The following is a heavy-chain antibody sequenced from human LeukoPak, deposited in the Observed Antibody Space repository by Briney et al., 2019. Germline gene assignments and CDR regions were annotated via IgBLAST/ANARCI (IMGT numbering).Heavy chain of an antibody. V-gene: IGHV3-7*04. D-gene: IGHD6-13*01. CDR2: IKEDGSEK. Sequence: PGGSLRLSCAASGLTFSSFWMSWVRQAPGKGLEWVANIKEDGSEKYYVDSVKGRFTISRDNAKNSLYLQMNSLRAEDTAVYYCARVSAPLVSYYYGMDVWGQGTTVTVSS. J-gene: IGHJ6*02. CDR1: GLTFSSFW. CDR3: ARVSAPLVSYYYGMDV.